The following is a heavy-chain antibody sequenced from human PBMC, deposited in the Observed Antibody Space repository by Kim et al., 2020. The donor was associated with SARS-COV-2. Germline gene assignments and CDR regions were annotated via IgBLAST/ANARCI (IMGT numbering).Heavy chain of an antibody. CDR1: GFTFSSYS. CDR2: ISSSSSTI. Sequence: GGSLRLSCAASGFTFSSYSMNWVRQAPGKGLEWVSYISSSSSTIYYADSVKGRFTISRDNAKNSLYLQMNSLRDEDTAVYYCARDNPYYDILTGYYKSGRGLDIWGQGTMVTVSS. D-gene: IGHD3-9*01. CDR3: ARDNPYYDILTGYYKSGRGLDI. V-gene: IGHV3-48*02. J-gene: IGHJ3*02.